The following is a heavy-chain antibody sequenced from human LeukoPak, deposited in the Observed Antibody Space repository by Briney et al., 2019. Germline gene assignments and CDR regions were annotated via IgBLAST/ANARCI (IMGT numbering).Heavy chain of an antibody. D-gene: IGHD3-10*01. CDR3: ARDLLVRGVRFDP. V-gene: IGHV3-23*01. J-gene: IGHJ5*02. CDR1: GFSFSSYA. CDR2: ISGSGYNS. Sequence: GGSLRLSCAASGFSFSSYAMTWVRQAPGKGLEWVSAISGSGYNSYYADSVKGRFTISRDNAKNTLYLQMNSLRAEDTAVYYCARDLLVRGVRFDPWGLGTQVTVSS.